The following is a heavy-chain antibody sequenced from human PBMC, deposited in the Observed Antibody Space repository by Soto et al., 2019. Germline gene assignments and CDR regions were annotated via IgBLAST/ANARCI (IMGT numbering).Heavy chain of an antibody. CDR3: AREAVLYDYVWGSYRYFDY. D-gene: IGHD3-16*02. CDR1: GFTFSSYE. Sequence: PGGSLRLSCAASGFTFSSYEMNWVRQAPGKGLEWVSYISSSGSTIYYADSVKGRFTISRDNAKNSLYLQMNSLRAEDTAVYYCAREAVLYDYVWGSYRYFDYWGQGTLVTSPQ. V-gene: IGHV3-48*03. J-gene: IGHJ4*02. CDR2: ISSSGSTI.